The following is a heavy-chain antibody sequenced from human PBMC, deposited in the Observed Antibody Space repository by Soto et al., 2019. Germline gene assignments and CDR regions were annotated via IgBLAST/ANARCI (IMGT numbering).Heavy chain of an antibody. V-gene: IGHV2-5*02. D-gene: IGHD3-3*01. CDR2: IYWDDDK. Sequence: QITLKESGPPLVNPTQPLTLTCTFSGFSLSTSGVGVGWIRQPPGKALEWLALIYWDDDKRYSPSLKSRLTITKDTSKNQVVLTMTNMDPVDTATYYCAHRPNYDFWSGYYYNWFDPWGQGTLVTVSS. J-gene: IGHJ5*02. CDR3: AHRPNYDFWSGYYYNWFDP. CDR1: GFSLSTSGVG.